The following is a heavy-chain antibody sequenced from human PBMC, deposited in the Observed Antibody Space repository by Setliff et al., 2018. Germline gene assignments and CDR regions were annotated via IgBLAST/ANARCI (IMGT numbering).Heavy chain of an antibody. D-gene: IGHD2-2*01. CDR1: GGSISSGSDF. V-gene: IGHV4-61*09. Sequence: LSLTCTVSGGSISSGSDFWNWIRQPAGKGLEWIGHIYTNGGTDYSPSLKSRVTISLDTSKNQFSLQLSSVTAADTAMYYCARSDDNAQYPDYWGQGTLVTVSS. CDR3: ARSDDNAQYPDY. J-gene: IGHJ4*02. CDR2: IYTNGGT.